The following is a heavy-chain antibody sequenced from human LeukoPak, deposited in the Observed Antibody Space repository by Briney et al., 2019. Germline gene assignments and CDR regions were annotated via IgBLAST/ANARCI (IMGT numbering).Heavy chain of an antibody. Sequence: GASVKVSXKASGYTFTSYDINWVRQATGQGLEWMGWMNPNSGNTGYAQEFQGRVTITRNTSISTAYMELSSLRSEDTAVYYCARAYSSSWYTPVYYYYMDVWGKGTTVTVSS. J-gene: IGHJ6*03. D-gene: IGHD6-13*01. CDR2: MNPNSGNT. V-gene: IGHV1-8*03. CDR1: GYTFTSYD. CDR3: ARAYSSSWYTPVYYYYMDV.